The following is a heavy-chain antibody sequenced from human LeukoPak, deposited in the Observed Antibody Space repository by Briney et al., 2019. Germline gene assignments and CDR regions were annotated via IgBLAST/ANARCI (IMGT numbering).Heavy chain of an antibody. CDR1: GGSINNYY. J-gene: IGHJ4*02. D-gene: IGHD2/OR15-2a*01. CDR2: IYYTGST. CDR3: ARFSQYYDSPTHYLDY. Sequence: SETLSLTCTLSGGSINNYYWSWVRQPPGAGLEGLAYIYYTGSTNYNPSLKTPLTISVDTSKNQICLRPNSVTAADTAVYYCARFSQYYDSPTHYLDYWGQGILVTVSS. V-gene: IGHV4-59*08.